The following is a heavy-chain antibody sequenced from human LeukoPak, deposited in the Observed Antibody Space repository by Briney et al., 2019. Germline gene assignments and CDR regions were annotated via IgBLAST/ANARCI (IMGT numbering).Heavy chain of an antibody. CDR1: GFTVSSNY. CDR3: GKEVERHFDLKY. V-gene: IGHV3-53*01. Sequence: GGSLRLSCAASGFTVSSNYMSWVRQAPGKGLEWVSVIYSGGSTYYADSVKGRFTISRDNSKNTLYLQMNSLRAEDTAVYYCGKEVERHFDLKYWGQGTLVTVSS. CDR2: IYSGGST. J-gene: IGHJ4*02.